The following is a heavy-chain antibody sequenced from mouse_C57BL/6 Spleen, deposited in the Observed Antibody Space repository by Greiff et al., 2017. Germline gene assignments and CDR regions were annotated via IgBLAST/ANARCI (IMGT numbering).Heavy chain of an antibody. D-gene: IGHD2-10*01. J-gene: IGHJ4*01. CDR2: IDPNSGGT. CDR3: AREVLLYAMDY. Sequence: VQLQQPGAALVKPGASVKLSCKASGYTFPSYWMHWVKQRPGRGLAWIGKIDPNSGGTKYNEKFKGKATLTVDTPSSTAYMQLSSLTSEDSAVSYCAREVLLYAMDYWGQGTSVTVSS. CDR1: GYTFPSYW. V-gene: IGHV1-72*01.